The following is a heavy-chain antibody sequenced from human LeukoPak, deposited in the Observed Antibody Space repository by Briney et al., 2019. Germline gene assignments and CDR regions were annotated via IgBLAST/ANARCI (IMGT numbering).Heavy chain of an antibody. CDR2: INSDGSST. V-gene: IGHV3-74*01. CDR1: GFTFRSYW. CDR3: ARASLMTRAFDI. D-gene: IGHD2-8*01. Sequence: GGSLRLSCAASGFTFRSYWMHWVRQAPGKGLVWVSRINSDGSSTSYADSVKGRFTISRDNAKNTLYLQMNSLRAEDTAVYYCARASLMTRAFDIWGQGTTVTVSS. J-gene: IGHJ3*02.